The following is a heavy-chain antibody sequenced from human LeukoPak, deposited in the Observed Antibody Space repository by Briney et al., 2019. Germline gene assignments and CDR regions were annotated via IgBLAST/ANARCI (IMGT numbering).Heavy chain of an antibody. CDR2: INHSGST. Sequence: PSETLSLTCAVYGGSFSGYYWSWIRQPPGKGLEWIGEINHSGSTNYNPSLKSRVTISVDTSKNQFSLKLSSVTAADTAVDYCARQIQLWSKSGIDYWGQGTLVTVSS. D-gene: IGHD5-18*01. J-gene: IGHJ4*02. CDR1: GGSFSGYY. V-gene: IGHV4-34*01. CDR3: ARQIQLWSKSGIDY.